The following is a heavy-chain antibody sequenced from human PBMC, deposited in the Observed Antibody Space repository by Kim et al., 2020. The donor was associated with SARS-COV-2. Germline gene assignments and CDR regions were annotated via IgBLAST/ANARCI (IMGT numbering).Heavy chain of an antibody. CDR1: GFTFDDYA. J-gene: IGHJ4*03. V-gene: IGHV3-9*01. CDR2: ISWNSGSI. D-gene: IGHD2-2*01. CDR3: AKGGYCSSTSCYFDY. Sequence: GGSLRLSCAASGFTFDDYAMHWVRQAPGKGLEWVSGISWNSGSIGYADSVKGRFTISRDNAKNSLYLQMNSLRAEDTALYYCAKGGYCSSTSCYFDYWG.